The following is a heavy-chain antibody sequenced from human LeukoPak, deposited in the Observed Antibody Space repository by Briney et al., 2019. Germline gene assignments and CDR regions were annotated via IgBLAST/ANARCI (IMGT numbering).Heavy chain of an antibody. CDR3: ARGSRRYYYGSGSFPHFDY. V-gene: IGHV1-18*01. D-gene: IGHD3-10*01. J-gene: IGHJ4*02. CDR2: ISAYNGNT. Sequence: GASVKVSCKASGYTFTSYGISWVRQAPGQGLEWMGWISAYNGNTNYAQKLQGRVTMTTDTSTSTAYMELRSLRSDDTAVYYCARGSRRYYYGSGSFPHFDYWGQGTLVTVSS. CDR1: GYTFTSYG.